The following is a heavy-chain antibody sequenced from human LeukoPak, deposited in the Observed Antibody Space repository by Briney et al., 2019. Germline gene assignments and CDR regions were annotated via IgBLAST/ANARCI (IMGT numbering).Heavy chain of an antibody. D-gene: IGHD1-1*01. Sequence: PSETLSLTCSVSDDSITMYYWTWIRQPPGKGLEWIGYVDHTGSTNFNPSLNGRVSISRDTTKNLFSLRLRSVTAADTAVYFCARGRVSSSTWYSTYYYYFYMDVWGKGTTVTISS. V-gene: IGHV4-59*01. CDR3: ARGRVSSSTWYSTYYYYFYMDV. CDR2: VDHTGST. CDR1: DDSITMYY. J-gene: IGHJ6*03.